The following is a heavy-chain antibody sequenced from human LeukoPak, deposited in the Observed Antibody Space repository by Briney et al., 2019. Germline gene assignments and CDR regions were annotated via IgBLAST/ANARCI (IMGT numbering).Heavy chain of an antibody. J-gene: IGHJ3*02. D-gene: IGHD2-2*03. V-gene: IGHV3-74*01. CDR1: GFTFSSYW. CDR2: INSDGSST. CDR3: ARPGGYCSSTSCPAGAFDI. Sequence: GGSLRLSCAVSGFTFSSYWMHWVRQAPGKGLVWVSRINSDGSSTSYADSVKGRFTISRDNAKNTLYLQMNSLRAEDTAVYYCARPGGYCSSTSCPAGAFDIWGQGTMVTVSS.